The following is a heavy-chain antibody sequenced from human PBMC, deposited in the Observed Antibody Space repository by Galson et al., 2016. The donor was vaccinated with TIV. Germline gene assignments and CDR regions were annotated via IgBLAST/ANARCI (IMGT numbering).Heavy chain of an antibody. Sequence: SVKVSCKVSGNSLNELVIHWVRQALGKGLEWMGGFDPEVAKTVYAQKLQDRVTMAADTSTNTAYMELGSLRFEDTAVYYCATVAWFPGLSLDTWGQGTLVTVSS. CDR2: FDPEVAKT. J-gene: IGHJ5*02. V-gene: IGHV1-24*01. CDR1: GNSLNELV. D-gene: IGHD2/OR15-2a*01. CDR3: ATVAWFPGLSLDT.